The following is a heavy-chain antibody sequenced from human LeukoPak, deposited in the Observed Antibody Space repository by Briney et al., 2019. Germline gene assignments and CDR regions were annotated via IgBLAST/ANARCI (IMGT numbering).Heavy chain of an antibody. J-gene: IGHJ4*02. CDR2: IKEDGSEK. CDR3: ARDEH. Sequence: GGSLRLSCAASGFTFSNSWMSWVRQAPGKGLEWVANIKEDGSEKYYVDSVKGRFTISRDNARNSLYLQMNSLRAEDTAVYYCARDEHWDQGTLVTVSS. V-gene: IGHV3-7*04. CDR1: GFTFSNSW. D-gene: IGHD2-21*01.